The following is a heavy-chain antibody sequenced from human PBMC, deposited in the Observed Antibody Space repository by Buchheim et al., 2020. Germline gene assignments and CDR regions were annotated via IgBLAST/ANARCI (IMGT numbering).Heavy chain of an antibody. Sequence: EVQLLESGGGLVQPGGSLRLSCAASGFTFSSYAMSWVRQAPGKGLEWVSAISGSGGSTYYADSVKGRFTTSSDNSKNTLYLQMNSLRAEDTAVYYCAMMYYYDSSGYLEGPFDYWGQGTL. D-gene: IGHD3-22*01. J-gene: IGHJ4*02. CDR2: ISGSGGST. CDR1: GFTFSSYA. CDR3: AMMYYYDSSGYLEGPFDY. V-gene: IGHV3-23*01.